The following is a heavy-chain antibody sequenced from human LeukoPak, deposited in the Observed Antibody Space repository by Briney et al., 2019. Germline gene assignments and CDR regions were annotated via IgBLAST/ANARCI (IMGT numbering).Heavy chain of an antibody. CDR1: GFTVSSNY. J-gene: IGHJ4*02. V-gene: IGHV3-53*01. Sequence: PGGSLRLSCAASGFTVSSNYMSWVRQAPGKGLEWVSVIYGGGSTYYADSVKGRFTISRDNSKNTLYLQMNSLRAEDTAAYYCARDSLGARHNYCSGGSCYEGGDYWGQGTLVTVSS. CDR2: IYGGGST. D-gene: IGHD2-15*01. CDR3: ARDSLGARHNYCSGGSCYEGGDY.